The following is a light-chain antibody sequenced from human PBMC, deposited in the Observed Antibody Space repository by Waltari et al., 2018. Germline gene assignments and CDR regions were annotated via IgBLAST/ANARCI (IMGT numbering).Light chain of an antibody. CDR3: QQYKNWPYT. J-gene: IGKJ2*01. CDR2: GAS. V-gene: IGKV3-15*01. Sequence: EIVMTQSPDTLSVSPGERATLSCRATQNINSNLAWYQQKPGQAPRLLIYGASTRHTGIPARFSGSRSGTEFTLTISSLQSEDFAMYFCQQYKNWPYTFGQGTKVEMK. CDR1: QNINSN.